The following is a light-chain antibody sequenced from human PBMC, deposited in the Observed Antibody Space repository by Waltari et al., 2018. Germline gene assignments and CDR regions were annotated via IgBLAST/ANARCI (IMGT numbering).Light chain of an antibody. CDR3: QQFNDWPRT. V-gene: IGKV3-15*01. J-gene: IGKJ1*01. Sequence: EVVMTQSPAPLSVSPGERATLSCRASQSVSINLDWYQQKPGQAPRLLIYGASTRATGVPARFSGSGSGTKFTLTISSLQSEDFAVYYCQQFNDWPRTYGHGTKVEIK. CDR2: GAS. CDR1: QSVSIN.